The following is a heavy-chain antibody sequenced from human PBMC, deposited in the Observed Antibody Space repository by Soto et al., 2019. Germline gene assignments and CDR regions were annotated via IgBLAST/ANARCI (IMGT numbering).Heavy chain of an antibody. J-gene: IGHJ4*02. CDR2: IYYSGST. V-gene: IGHV4-59*01. CDR3: ASVYPQLVFDY. D-gene: IGHD6-13*01. Sequence: QVQLQESGPGLVKPSETLSLTCTVSGGSISSYYWSWIRQPPGKGLEWIGYIYYSGSTNYNPSLKSQVTISVDTSKNQFSLKLSSVTDADTAVYYCASVYPQLVFDYWGQGTLVTVSS. CDR1: GGSISSYY.